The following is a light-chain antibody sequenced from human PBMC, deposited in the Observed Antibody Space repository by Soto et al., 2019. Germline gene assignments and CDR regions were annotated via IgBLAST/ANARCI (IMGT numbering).Light chain of an antibody. J-gene: IGKJ2*01. CDR2: GAS. CDR3: QQYKNWPPVYT. V-gene: IGKV3-15*01. Sequence: EIVMTQSPATLSVSPGERATLSCRASQSVSSNLAWYQQKPGQAPRLLIYGASTRATGLPARFSGSGSGTECTLTISSLQPEDFAVYFWQQYKNWPPVYTFGQGTKLEIK. CDR1: QSVSSN.